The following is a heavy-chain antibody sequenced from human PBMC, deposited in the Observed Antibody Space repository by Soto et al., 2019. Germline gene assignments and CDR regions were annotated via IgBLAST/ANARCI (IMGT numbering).Heavy chain of an antibody. CDR3: AKTVYYDFWSGPSRFDY. CDR2: ISGSGGST. CDR1: GFTFSSYA. Sequence: EVQLLESGGGLVQPGGSLRLSCAASGFTFSSYAMSWVRQAPGKGLEWVSAISGSGGSTYYADSVKGRFTISRDNSKNTLYLQMNSLRAEDTAVYYCAKTVYYDFWSGPSRFDYWGQGTLVTVFS. D-gene: IGHD3-3*01. J-gene: IGHJ4*02. V-gene: IGHV3-23*01.